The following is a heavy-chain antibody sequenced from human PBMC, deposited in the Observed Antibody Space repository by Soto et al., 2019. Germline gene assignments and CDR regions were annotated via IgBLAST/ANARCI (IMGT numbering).Heavy chain of an antibody. CDR1: GYRFTSYW. Sequence: GESLKISCKASGYRFTSYWIGWVRQMPGKGLEWMGIIYPTDSDTRYSPSFQGQVTISVDKSINTAYLQWSSLKASDTAMYYCARHVDYYYSMDVWGQGTTVTVSS. CDR3: ARHVDYYYSMDV. CDR2: IYPTDSDT. J-gene: IGHJ6*02. V-gene: IGHV5-51*01.